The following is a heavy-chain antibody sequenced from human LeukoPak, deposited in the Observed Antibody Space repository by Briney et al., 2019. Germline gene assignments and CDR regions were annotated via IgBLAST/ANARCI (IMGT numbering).Heavy chain of an antibody. V-gene: IGHV3-30*03. D-gene: IGHD3-16*02. CDR2: ISYDGSNK. Sequence: GGSLRLSCAASGFTFSSYGMHWVRQAPGKGLEWVAVISYDGSNKYYADSVKGRFTLSRDNSKNTVYLQMNNLRAEDTAVYYCARDAPPVVWGQGALVTVSS. CDR3: ARDAPPVV. CDR1: GFTFSSYG. J-gene: IGHJ4*02.